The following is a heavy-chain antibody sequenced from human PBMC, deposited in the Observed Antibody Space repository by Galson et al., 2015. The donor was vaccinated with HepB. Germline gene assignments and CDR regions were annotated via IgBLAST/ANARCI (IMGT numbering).Heavy chain of an antibody. CDR1: GFTFSSYA. Sequence: SLRLSCAASGFTFSSYAMHWVRQAPGKGLEWVAVISYDGSNKYYADSVKGRFTISRDNSKNTLYLQMNSLRAEDTAVYYCARERGDGYNLVPCFDYWGQGTLVTVSS. V-gene: IGHV3-30-3*01. D-gene: IGHD5-24*01. CDR3: ARERGDGYNLVPCFDY. CDR2: ISYDGSNK. J-gene: IGHJ4*02.